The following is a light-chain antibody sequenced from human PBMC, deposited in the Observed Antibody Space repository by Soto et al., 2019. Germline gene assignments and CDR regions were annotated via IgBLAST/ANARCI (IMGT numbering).Light chain of an antibody. Sequence: QSVLTQPLSVSASPGQRVTISCSGGSSNIGSNTVAWYQHLPGTAPPRLIFTAGQRPSGVPGRFSGSKSGTSASLAIRGLQSEDEGDYYCSAWDNSLNGYVFGPGTKVTVL. J-gene: IGLJ1*01. CDR1: SSNIGSNT. V-gene: IGLV1-44*01. CDR3: SAWDNSLNGYV. CDR2: TAG.